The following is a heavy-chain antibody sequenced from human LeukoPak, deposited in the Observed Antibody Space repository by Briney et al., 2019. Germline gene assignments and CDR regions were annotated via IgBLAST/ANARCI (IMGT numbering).Heavy chain of an antibody. J-gene: IGHJ4*02. V-gene: IGHV4-30-4*08. Sequence: SETLSLTCTVSGGSLSSVDYFWGWIRQSPGKGLEWIGYLSHIGSSYYSPSRKRRITMSVDHSKNQFSLRLRFVTAPDTAVYFCARGREENYDFWGGYYKGVHFDFWGQGTLVTVSS. D-gene: IGHD3-3*01. CDR2: LSHIGSS. CDR1: GGSLSSVDYF. CDR3: ARGREENYDFWGGYYKGVHFDF.